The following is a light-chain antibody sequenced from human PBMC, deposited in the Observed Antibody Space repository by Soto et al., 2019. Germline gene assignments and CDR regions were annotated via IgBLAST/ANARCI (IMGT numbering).Light chain of an antibody. J-gene: IGLJ1*01. CDR1: SSDVGGYNY. Sequence: QSVLTQPASVSGSPGQSITISCTGTSSDVGGYNYVSWYQQHPGKAPKLLIYDVSNRPSGVSNRFTGSKSANTASLTISGLQAEDEADYYCSSYTSSTTLGYVFGTGTKLTVL. CDR3: SSYTSSTTLGYV. CDR2: DVS. V-gene: IGLV2-14*03.